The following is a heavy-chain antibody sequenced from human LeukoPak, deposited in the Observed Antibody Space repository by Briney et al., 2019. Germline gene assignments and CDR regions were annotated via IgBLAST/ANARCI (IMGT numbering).Heavy chain of an antibody. V-gene: IGHV4-59*12. Sequence: PSETLSLTCTVSGGSISSYYWSWIRQPPGKGLEWIGYIYYSGSTNYNPSLKSRVTISVDTSKNQFSLKLSSVTAADTAVYYCARGLTRRGRGYSYGYHYYYYMDVWGKGTTVTVSS. D-gene: IGHD5-18*01. CDR2: IYYSGST. CDR1: GGSISSYY. CDR3: ARGLTRRGRGYSYGYHYYYYMDV. J-gene: IGHJ6*03.